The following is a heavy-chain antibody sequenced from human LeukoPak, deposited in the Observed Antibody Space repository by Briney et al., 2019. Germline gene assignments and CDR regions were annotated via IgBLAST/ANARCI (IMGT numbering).Heavy chain of an antibody. D-gene: IGHD2-2*01. CDR3: ARDQFKTDCRSTSCPPST. CDR2: ISYDGSNK. J-gene: IGHJ5*02. Sequence: PGRSLRLSCAASGFTFSNYAMHWVRQAPGKGLEWEAVISYDGSNKYYADSVKGRFTISRDNSKNTLYLQINSLRAEDTAVYYCARDQFKTDCRSTSCPPSTWGQGTLVTVSS. CDR1: GFTFSNYA. V-gene: IGHV3-30*01.